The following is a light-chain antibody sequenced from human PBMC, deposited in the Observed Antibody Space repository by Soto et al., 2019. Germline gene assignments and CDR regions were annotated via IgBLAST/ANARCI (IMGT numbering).Light chain of an antibody. CDR3: SSYTSSFRRV. CDR2: EVS. V-gene: IGLV2-14*01. J-gene: IGLJ1*01. Sequence: QSVLTQPASVSGSPGQSITISCRGISSHDGGDKHIYWYQKYPGKAPKLMINEVSDRPSGVSNRFSGSTSGNTGSLTISGIRAEDEADYYCSSYTSSFRRVLGTGTKVTVL. CDR1: SSHDGGDKH.